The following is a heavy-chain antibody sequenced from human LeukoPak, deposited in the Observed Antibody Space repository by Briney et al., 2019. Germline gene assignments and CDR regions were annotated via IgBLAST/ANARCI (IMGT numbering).Heavy chain of an antibody. CDR1: GFTFSSYE. J-gene: IGHJ6*03. CDR3: AKEAYYDILSGSEAEGFMDV. Sequence: GGSLRLSCAASGFTFSSYEMNWVRQAPGKGLEWVANIKQDGSEKYYVDSVKGRFTISRDNAKNSLYLQMNSLRAEDTAVYYCAKEAYYDILSGSEAEGFMDVWGKGTAVIVSS. V-gene: IGHV3-7*01. CDR2: IKQDGSEK. D-gene: IGHD3-9*01.